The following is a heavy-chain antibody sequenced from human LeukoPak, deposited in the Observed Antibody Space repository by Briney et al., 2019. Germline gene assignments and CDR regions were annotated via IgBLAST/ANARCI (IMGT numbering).Heavy chain of an antibody. CDR1: GLTFSNYA. J-gene: IGHJ3*01. D-gene: IGHD4-17*01. V-gene: IGHV3-23*01. Sequence: GGSLRLSCAVSGLTFSNYAMMWLRQAPGQGLEWVSAINSGHWALYADSVKGRFTFSRDDSKNTLYLQMSSLRAEDTAVYYCAKDPNGDYIGAFDFLGRGTMVTVSS. CDR2: INSGHWA. CDR3: AKDPNGDYIGAFDF.